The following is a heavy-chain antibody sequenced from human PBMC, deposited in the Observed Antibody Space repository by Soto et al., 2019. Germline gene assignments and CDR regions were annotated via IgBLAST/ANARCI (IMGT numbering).Heavy chain of an antibody. CDR3: ARSEATGLDY. J-gene: IGHJ4*02. Sequence: QVQLQESGPGLVKPSGTLSLTCTVSGGSMSSSNWWSWVRQSPGKGLEWIGEAHHSGRTNYNPSLKSRVTISVGKSKNHFSLKLSSVTAADTAVYYCARSEATGLDYWGQGTLVTVSS. CDR2: AHHSGRT. V-gene: IGHV4-4*02. CDR1: GGSMSSSNW. D-gene: IGHD1-26*01.